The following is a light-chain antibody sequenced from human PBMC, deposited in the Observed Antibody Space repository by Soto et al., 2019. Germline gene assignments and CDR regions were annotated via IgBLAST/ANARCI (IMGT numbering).Light chain of an antibody. V-gene: IGLV3-25*02. CDR1: ALPKQY. Sequence: SYELTQPPSVSVSPGQTARITCSGDALPKQYAYWYQQKPGQAPVLVIYKDSARPSGIPERFSGSSSGTTVTLTISGVQAEDEADYYCQSADSSGGFRGVFGTGPKVTVL. CDR2: KDS. J-gene: IGLJ1*01. CDR3: QSADSSGGFRGV.